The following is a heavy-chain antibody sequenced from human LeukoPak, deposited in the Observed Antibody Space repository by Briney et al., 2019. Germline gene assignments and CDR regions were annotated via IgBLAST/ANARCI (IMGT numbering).Heavy chain of an antibody. J-gene: IGHJ1*01. CDR2: INAGNGNT. V-gene: IGHV1-3*01. D-gene: IGHD2-2*01. Sequence: ASVKVSCTASGYTFTSYAMHWVRQAPGQRLEWMGWINAGNGNTKYSQKFQGRVTITRDTSASTAYMELSSLRSEDTAVYYCARSYCSSTSCYLYFQHWGQGTLVTVSS. CDR3: ARSYCSSTSCYLYFQH. CDR1: GYTFTSYA.